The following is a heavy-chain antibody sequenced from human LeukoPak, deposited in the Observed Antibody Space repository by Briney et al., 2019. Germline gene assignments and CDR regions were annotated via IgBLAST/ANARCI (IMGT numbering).Heavy chain of an antibody. CDR2: INPNSGGT. V-gene: IGHV1-2*02. J-gene: IGHJ4*02. D-gene: IGHD6-19*01. CDR1: GYTFTGYY. CDR3: ARARTSYSSGWYNSFGY. Sequence: GASVKVSCKASGYTFTGYYMHWLRQSPGQGLEWMGWINPNSGGTNYAQKFQGRVTMTRDTSISTAYMELSRLRSDDTAVYYCARARTSYSSGWYNSFGYWGQGTLVTVSS.